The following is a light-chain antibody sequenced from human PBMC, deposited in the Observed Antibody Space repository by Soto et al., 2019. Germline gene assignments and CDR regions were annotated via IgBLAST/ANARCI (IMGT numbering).Light chain of an antibody. CDR3: SSYTSSSKV. Sequence: QSALTQPASVSGSPGQSITISCTGTSSDVGGYNYASWYQQHPGKAPKLMIYEVSNRPSGVSNRFSGSKSGNTASLTISGLQAEDEDDYYCSSYTSSSKVFGGGTKLTVL. CDR2: EVS. V-gene: IGLV2-14*01. J-gene: IGLJ3*02. CDR1: SSDVGGYNY.